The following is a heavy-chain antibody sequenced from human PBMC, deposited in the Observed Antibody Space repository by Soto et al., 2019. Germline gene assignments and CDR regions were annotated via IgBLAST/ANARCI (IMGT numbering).Heavy chain of an antibody. J-gene: IGHJ4*02. Sequence: EVQLVESGGGLVQPGGSLRLSCGASGFIFSKYSMNWVRQAPGKGLELLSYISSNSITIYYADSVRVRFTIFRDNSKNSLYLQMISLRDEDTAVYYCAREDILGTRSFDYWGQGALVTVSS. CDR3: AREDILGTRSFDY. D-gene: IGHD1-26*01. CDR1: GFIFSKYS. CDR2: ISSNSITI. V-gene: IGHV3-48*02.